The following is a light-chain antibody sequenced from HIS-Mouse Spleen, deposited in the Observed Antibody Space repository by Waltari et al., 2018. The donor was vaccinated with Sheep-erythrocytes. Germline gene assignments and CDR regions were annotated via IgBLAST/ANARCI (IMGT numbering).Light chain of an antibody. Sequence: DIQMTQSPSSLSASVGDRVTITCRASQRISSFLNPYQQKPGEAPKLLIYAASSLQSGVPSRFSGNRSGTDFTLTISSRQPEDFATYYCQQSYSTPQFTFGPGTKVDI. J-gene: IGKJ3*01. CDR3: QQSYSTPQFT. CDR1: QRISSF. V-gene: IGKV1-39*01. CDR2: AAS.